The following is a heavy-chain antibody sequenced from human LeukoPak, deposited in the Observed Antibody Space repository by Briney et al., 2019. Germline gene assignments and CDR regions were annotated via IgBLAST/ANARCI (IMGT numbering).Heavy chain of an antibody. J-gene: IGHJ4*02. CDR1: GYRFTTYW. D-gene: IGHD3-9*01. V-gene: IGHV5-51*01. CDR3: ARRAGYFDYDFYFDY. Sequence: GESLKISCRASGYRFTTYWIAWVRQMPGKGLEWMGIIYPGDSETRYSPSFQGQVTISADKSISTAYLQWSGLRASDTAMYYCARRAGYFDYDFYFDYWGQGTLVTVSS. CDR2: IYPGDSET.